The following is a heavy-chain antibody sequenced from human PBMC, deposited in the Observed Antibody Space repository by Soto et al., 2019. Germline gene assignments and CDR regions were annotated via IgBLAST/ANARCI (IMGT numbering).Heavy chain of an antibody. D-gene: IGHD2-2*01. CDR2: INAGNGNT. Sequence: QVQLVQSGAEVKKPGASVKVSCKASGYTFTSYAMHWVRQAPGQRLEWMGWINAGNGNTKYSQKFQGRVTITRDTSASTAYMELSSLRSEDTAVYYCARADIVVVPAASIDYWGQGTLVPVSS. CDR1: GYTFTSYA. V-gene: IGHV1-3*01. CDR3: ARADIVVVPAASIDY. J-gene: IGHJ4*02.